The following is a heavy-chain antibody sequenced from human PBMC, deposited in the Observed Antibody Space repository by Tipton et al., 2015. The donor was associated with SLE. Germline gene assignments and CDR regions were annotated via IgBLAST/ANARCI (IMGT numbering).Heavy chain of an antibody. CDR3: AGYYYGSGALPFTY. J-gene: IGHJ4*02. CDR1: GGSISSHY. CDR2: VYSSGST. V-gene: IGHV4-4*08. D-gene: IGHD3-10*01. Sequence: TLSLTCNVSGGSISSHYWSWIRQPPGKGLEWIGYVYSSGSTDYNPSLKSRVTISVDTSKNQFSLQLNSVTAADTAMYFCAGYYYGSGALPFTYWGQGTLVTVSS.